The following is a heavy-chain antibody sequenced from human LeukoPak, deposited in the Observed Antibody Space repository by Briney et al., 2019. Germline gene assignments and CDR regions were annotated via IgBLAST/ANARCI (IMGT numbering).Heavy chain of an antibody. J-gene: IGHJ3*02. Sequence: SETLSLTCTVSGGSISSYYWSWIRQPPGKGLEWIGYIYYSGSTNYNPSLKSRVTISVDTSKNQFSLKLSSVTAEDTAVYYCARRRGSGSYDAFDIWGQGTMVTVSS. D-gene: IGHD3-10*01. CDR2: IYYSGST. CDR3: ARRRGSGSYDAFDI. CDR1: GGSISSYY. V-gene: IGHV4-59*08.